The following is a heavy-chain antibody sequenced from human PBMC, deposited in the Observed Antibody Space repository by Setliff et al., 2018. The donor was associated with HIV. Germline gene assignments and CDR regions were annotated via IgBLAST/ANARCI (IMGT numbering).Heavy chain of an antibody. D-gene: IGHD3-22*01. CDR3: ARAPGGSYYDSSGYYLYYYYYMDV. V-gene: IGHV4-4*08. CDR2: IYTSGST. Sequence: SETLSLTCTVSGGSISSYYWSWIRQPPGKGLEWIGNIYTSGSTNYNPSLKSRVTIAVDTSKNQFSLKLSSVTAADTAVYYCARAPGGSYYDSSGYYLYYYYYMDVWGKGTTVTVSS. CDR1: GGSISSYY. J-gene: IGHJ6*03.